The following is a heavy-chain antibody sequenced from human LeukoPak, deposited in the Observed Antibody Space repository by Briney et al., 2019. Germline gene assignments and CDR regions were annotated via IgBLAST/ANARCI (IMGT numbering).Heavy chain of an antibody. CDR2: ISGSGSGGST. V-gene: IGHV3-23*01. CDR1: GFTFSSYE. D-gene: IGHD1-26*01. CDR3: ARAGSIRFDY. Sequence: GSLRLSCAASGFTFSSYEMTWVRQAPGKGLEWVSGISGSGSGGSTYYADSVKGRFTISRDNSKNTLYLQINSLRAEDTAIYYCARAGSIRFDYWGQGTLVTVSS. J-gene: IGHJ4*02.